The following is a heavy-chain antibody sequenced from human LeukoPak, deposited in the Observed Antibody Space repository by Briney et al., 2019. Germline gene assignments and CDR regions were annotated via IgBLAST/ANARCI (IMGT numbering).Heavy chain of an antibody. CDR2: IYPGDSDA. J-gene: IGHJ4*02. CDR3: ASMATVTTFGYFDF. CDR1: GYSFTSHW. Sequence: GESLKISCKGSGYSFTSHWIGWVRQMPGKGLEWMGFIYPGDSDARYSQSFQGQVTISADKAISTTYLQWSSLKASDTAMYYCASMATVTTFGYFDFWGQGTLVTVSS. D-gene: IGHD4-17*01. V-gene: IGHV5-51*01.